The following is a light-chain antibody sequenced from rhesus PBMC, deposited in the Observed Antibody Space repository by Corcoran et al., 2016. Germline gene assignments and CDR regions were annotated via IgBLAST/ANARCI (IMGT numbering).Light chain of an antibody. V-gene: IGKV1-22*01. Sequence: DIQMTQSPSSLSASVGDTVTITCRASQSIGGWLAWYLQKPGKALKLLLYKASSLRSGVPSRLSGSGAGTTFTLTIRSLQSEDFATYYCQRYSSSPLTFGVGPKVELK. CDR3: QRYSSSPLT. J-gene: IGKJ4*01. CDR2: KAS. CDR1: QSIGGW.